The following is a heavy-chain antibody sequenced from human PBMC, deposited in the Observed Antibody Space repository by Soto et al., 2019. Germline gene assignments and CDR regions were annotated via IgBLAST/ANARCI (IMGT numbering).Heavy chain of an antibody. CDR3: GAELDFGKLSVV. J-gene: IGHJ6*02. CDR1: GDTFKNSV. CDR2: TIPLFGTT. D-gene: IGHD3-10*01. V-gene: IGHV1-69*01. Sequence: QVQLVQSGVEVKKPGSSVRVSYKASGDTFKNSVISWVRQAPGQGLEWMGGTIPLFGTTDYAQKFQGRLTLTTDESTTTAYMEVSRLTSEDTAVYYCGAELDFGKLSVVWGQGTTVIVSS.